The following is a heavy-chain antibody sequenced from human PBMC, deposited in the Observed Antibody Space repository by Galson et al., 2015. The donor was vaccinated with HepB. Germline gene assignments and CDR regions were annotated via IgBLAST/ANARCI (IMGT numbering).Heavy chain of an antibody. D-gene: IGHD1-26*01. CDR1: GFTFSSYT. CDR3: TRIALSGSYWYFDY. CDR2: ISTTSDNK. J-gene: IGHJ4*02. V-gene: IGHV3-48*01. Sequence: SLRLSCAASGFTFSSYTMNWVRQAPGKGLERISYISTTSDNKFSADSVKGRLIISRDNAKNLLYLQMNSLRAEDTAVYYCTRIALSGSYWYFDYWGQGSLVTVSS.